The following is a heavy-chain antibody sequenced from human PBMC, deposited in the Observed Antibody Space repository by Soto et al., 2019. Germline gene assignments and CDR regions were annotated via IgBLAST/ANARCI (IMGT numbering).Heavy chain of an antibody. Sequence: QITLKESGPTLVKPTQTLTLTCTFSGFSLSTSGVGVGWIRQPPGKALEWLALIYWDDDKRYSPSLKSRLTITKDTSKNQVVLTLTNMDPVDIATYYCAHISGFVLPDVWGKGTTVTVSS. CDR1: GFSLSTSGVG. D-gene: IGHD3-22*01. V-gene: IGHV2-5*02. J-gene: IGHJ6*04. CDR2: IYWDDDK. CDR3: AHISGFVLPDV.